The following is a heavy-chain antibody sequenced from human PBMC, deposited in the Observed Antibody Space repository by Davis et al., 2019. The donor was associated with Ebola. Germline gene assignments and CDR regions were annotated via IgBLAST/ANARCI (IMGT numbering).Heavy chain of an antibody. CDR3: ARVPIAARRGYYYYYYGMDV. Sequence: LSCAVSGDSISSSNWWSWVRQPPGKGLEWIGEISQSGSTNYNPSLKSRVTISVDKSKNQFSLKLSSVTAADTAVYYCARVPIAARRGYYYYYYGMDVWGQGTTVTVSS. D-gene: IGHD6-13*01. V-gene: IGHV4-4*02. J-gene: IGHJ6*02. CDR2: ISQSGST. CDR1: GDSISSSNW.